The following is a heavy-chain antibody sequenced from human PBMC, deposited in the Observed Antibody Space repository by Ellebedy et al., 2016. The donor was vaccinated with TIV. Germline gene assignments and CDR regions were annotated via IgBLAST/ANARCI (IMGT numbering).Heavy chain of an antibody. CDR3: ARLEGLAATPTD. CDR1: GYSFSTYY. Sequence: ASVKVSCKAAGYSFSTYYIHWMRQAPGQGLEWMGYISPRRGDSVYGHSFQGRVTMTGDTTVTTAYMELSRLTSDDTAIYYCARLEGLAATPTDWGQGTLVTVSS. J-gene: IGHJ4*02. D-gene: IGHD6-25*01. V-gene: IGHV1-2*02. CDR2: ISPRRGDS.